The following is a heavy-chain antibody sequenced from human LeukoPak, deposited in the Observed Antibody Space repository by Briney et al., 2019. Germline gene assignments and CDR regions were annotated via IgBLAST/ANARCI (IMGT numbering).Heavy chain of an antibody. V-gene: IGHV3-23*01. D-gene: IGHD4-17*01. CDR3: AKGRGTTVTSAANY. Sequence: GGSLRLSCAASGFTVSSNYMSWVRQAPGKGLEWVSGISGSGGSTYYADSVKGRFTISRDNSKNTLSLQMNSLRAEDTAVYYCAKGRGTTVTSAANYWGQGTLVTISS. CDR1: GFTVSSNY. CDR2: ISGSGGST. J-gene: IGHJ4*02.